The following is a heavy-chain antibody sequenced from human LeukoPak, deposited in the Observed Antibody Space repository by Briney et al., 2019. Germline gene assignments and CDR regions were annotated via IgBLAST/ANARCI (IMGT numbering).Heavy chain of an antibody. D-gene: IGHD2-2*02. CDR2: IYTTGST. V-gene: IGHV4-4*07. CDR3: ARGRPNTSVLDY. J-gene: IGHJ4*02. CDR1: GGSIGSFY. Sequence: PSETLSLTCTVSGGSIGSFYWSWIRQPAGKGLEWIGHIYTTGSTNYNPSLKSRVTMSVGTSKNQFSLKLRSVTAADTAVYYCARGRPNTSVLDYWGQGTLVTVSS.